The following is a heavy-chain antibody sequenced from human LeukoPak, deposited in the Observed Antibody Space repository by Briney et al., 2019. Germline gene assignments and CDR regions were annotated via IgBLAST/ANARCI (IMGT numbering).Heavy chain of an antibody. CDR2: IYTSGRT. CDR3: ARGTRNLGYCSGGSCYSGSIDY. Sequence: SETLSLTCTVSGSSISNYYWGWIRQAPGTGREWIGRIYTSGRTNYNPSLKSRVTISVDTSKNQFSLKLSSVTAADTAVYYCARGTRNLGYCSGGSCYSGSIDYWGQGTLVTVSS. V-gene: IGHV4-4*08. J-gene: IGHJ4*02. D-gene: IGHD2-15*01. CDR1: GSSISNYY.